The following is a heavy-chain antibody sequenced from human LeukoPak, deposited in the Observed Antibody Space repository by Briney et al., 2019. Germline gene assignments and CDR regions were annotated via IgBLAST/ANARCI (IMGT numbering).Heavy chain of an antibody. CDR1: GYTFTSYG. V-gene: IGHV1-8*02. CDR2: MNPNSGNT. J-gene: IGHJ4*02. D-gene: IGHD3-22*01. Sequence: ASVKVSCKASGYTFTSYGISWVRQAPGQGLEWMGWMNPNSGNTGYAQKFQGRVTMTRNTSISTAYMELSSLRSEDTAVYYCARGPRDYYDSSGYGDLPDYWGQGTLVTVSS. CDR3: ARGPRDYYDSSGYGDLPDY.